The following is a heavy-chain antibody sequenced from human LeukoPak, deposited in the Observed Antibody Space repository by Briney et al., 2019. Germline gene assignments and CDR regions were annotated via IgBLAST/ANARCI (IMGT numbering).Heavy chain of an antibody. CDR3: ASSYSSSRFDY. D-gene: IGHD6-6*01. Sequence: GGSLRLSCTASGFTFSDYHMSWIRQAPGKGLEWVSYISSSGSKVYYADSVKGRFTISRDNAKNSLYLQMNSLRAEDTAVYYCASSYSSSRFDYWGQGTLVTVSA. CDR2: ISSSGSKV. J-gene: IGHJ4*02. CDR1: GFTFSDYH. V-gene: IGHV3-11*04.